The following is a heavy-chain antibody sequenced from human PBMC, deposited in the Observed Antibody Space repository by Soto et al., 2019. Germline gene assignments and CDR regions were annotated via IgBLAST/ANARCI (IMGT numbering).Heavy chain of an antibody. V-gene: IGHV1-24*01. Sequence: ASVKVSCKVSGYTLTELSMHWVRQAPGKGLEWMGGFDPEDGETIYAQKFQGRVTMTEDTSTDTAYMELSSLRSEDTAVYYCARGGSPWSGYYYYYYMDVWGKGTTVTVSS. D-gene: IGHD3-3*01. CDR1: GYTLTELS. J-gene: IGHJ6*03. CDR3: ARGGSPWSGYYYYYYMDV. CDR2: FDPEDGET.